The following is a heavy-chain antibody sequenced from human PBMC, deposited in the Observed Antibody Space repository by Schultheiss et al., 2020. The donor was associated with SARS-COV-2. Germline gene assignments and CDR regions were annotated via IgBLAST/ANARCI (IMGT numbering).Heavy chain of an antibody. Sequence: GESLKISCAASGFTFSDYFMSWIRQAPGKGLEWVSYISSSGSTIYYADSVKGRFTISRDNSKNTLYLQMGSLRADDTAVYYCARDVLGYSSTWGWFDPWGQGSGSPSPQ. V-gene: IGHV3-11*04. CDR3: ARDVLGYSSTWGWFDP. CDR1: GFTFSDYF. D-gene: IGHD6-13*01. J-gene: IGHJ5*02. CDR2: ISSSGSTI.